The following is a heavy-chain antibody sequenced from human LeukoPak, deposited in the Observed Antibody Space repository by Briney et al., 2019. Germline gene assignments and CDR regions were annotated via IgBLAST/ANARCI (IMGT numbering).Heavy chain of an antibody. CDR3: ARDRIFGGFDP. CDR2: IYTSGRT. J-gene: IGHJ5*02. V-gene: IGHV4-61*02. Sequence: SQTLSLTCTVSGVSISSGSNYWSCIPQPAGMELDSIGRIYTSGRTNYNPSLKSPITISVYTSKNQFSLKLSPVTAADTAVYYCARDRIFGGFDPWGQGTLVTVSS. D-gene: IGHD3-3*01. CDR1: GVSISSGSNY.